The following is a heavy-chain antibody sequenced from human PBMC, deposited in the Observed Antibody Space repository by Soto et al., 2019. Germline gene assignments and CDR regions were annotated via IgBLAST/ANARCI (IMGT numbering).Heavy chain of an antibody. J-gene: IGHJ6*02. Sequence: SETLSLTCAVYGGSFSGYYWSWIRQPPGKGLEWIGEINHSGSTNYNPSLKSRVTISVDTSKNQFSLKLSSVTAADTAVYYCARHETGYSYGYDYHYYGMDVWGQGTTVTVSS. CDR2: INHSGST. CDR1: GGSFSGYY. V-gene: IGHV4-34*01. D-gene: IGHD5-18*01. CDR3: ARHETGYSYGYDYHYYGMDV.